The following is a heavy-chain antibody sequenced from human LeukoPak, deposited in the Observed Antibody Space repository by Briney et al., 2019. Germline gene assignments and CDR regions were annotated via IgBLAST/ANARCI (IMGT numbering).Heavy chain of an antibody. J-gene: IGHJ4*02. Sequence: GESLKISCRGSGYTFTYYWIAWVRQRPGKGRELMGIIYPGDSGTTYSPSFQGQVTMSADESVNTAYLQWTSLKATDIAMYYCARLRGSTTETLDFWGQGTLVTVSS. CDR2: IYPGDSGT. D-gene: IGHD5-12*01. CDR1: GYTFTYYW. CDR3: ARLRGSTTETLDF. V-gene: IGHV5-51*01.